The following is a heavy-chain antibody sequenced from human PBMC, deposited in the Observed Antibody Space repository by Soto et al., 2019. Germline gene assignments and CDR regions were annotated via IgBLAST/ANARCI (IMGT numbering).Heavy chain of an antibody. CDR2: INPKSGGT. J-gene: IGHJ6*02. CDR3: ARAGVAAPRSGEYAMDV. CDR1: GYTFTDYY. Sequence: GASVKVSCKASGYTFTDYYVHWVLQAPGQGLEWMGWINPKSGGTKFAQKFQGRVTMIRDTSINTVYMEMSSLIFDDTAVYYCARAGVAAPRSGEYAMDVWGQGTTVTVSS. D-gene: IGHD1-26*01. V-gene: IGHV1-2*03.